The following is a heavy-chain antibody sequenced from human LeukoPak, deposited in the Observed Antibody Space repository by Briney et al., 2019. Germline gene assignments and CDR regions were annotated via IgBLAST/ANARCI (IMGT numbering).Heavy chain of an antibody. CDR3: ARVPGYSYGYDY. CDR1: GGTFSSYA. V-gene: IGHV1-69*04. D-gene: IGHD5-18*01. J-gene: IGHJ4*02. Sequence: SVKVSCKASGGTFSSYAMSWVRQAPGQGLEWMGRIIPILGIANYAQKFQGRVTITADKSTSTAYMELSSLRSEDTAVYYCARVPGYSYGYDYWGQGTLVTVSS. CDR2: IIPILGIA.